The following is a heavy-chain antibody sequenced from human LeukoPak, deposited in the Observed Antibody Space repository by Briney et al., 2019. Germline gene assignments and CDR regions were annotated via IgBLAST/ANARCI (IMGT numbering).Heavy chain of an antibody. Sequence: PGESLRLSCAASGFTFSIYWLPWVRQAPGKGLVWVSSIFDDGSSTDYAGFVKGRFTISRDNAKNTVYLQMNSLTVEDTAVYYCASGKIRGTSDYFEHWGQGTLVTVSS. D-gene: IGHD3-10*01. J-gene: IGHJ1*01. CDR3: ASGKIRGTSDYFEH. CDR1: GFTFSIYW. CDR2: IFDDGSST. V-gene: IGHV3-74*01.